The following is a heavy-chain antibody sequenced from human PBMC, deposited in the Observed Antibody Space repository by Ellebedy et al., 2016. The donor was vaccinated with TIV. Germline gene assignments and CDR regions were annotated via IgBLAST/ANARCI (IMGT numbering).Heavy chain of an antibody. CDR1: GGSVSSGSYY. CDR2: IYYSGST. V-gene: IGHV4-61*01. Sequence: SETLSLTCTVSGGSVSSGSYYWSWIRQPPGKGLEWIGYIYYSGSTNYNPSLKSRATISVDTSKNQFSLKLSSVTAADTAVYYCARYDIVATTPTDGFDIWGQGTMVTVSS. D-gene: IGHD5-12*01. J-gene: IGHJ3*02. CDR3: ARYDIVATTPTDGFDI.